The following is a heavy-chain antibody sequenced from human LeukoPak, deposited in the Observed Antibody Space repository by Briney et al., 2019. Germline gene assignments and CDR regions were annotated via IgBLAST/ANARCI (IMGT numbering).Heavy chain of an antibody. CDR1: GGSISSYY. V-gene: IGHV4-4*07. D-gene: IGHD4-17*01. CDR2: IYTSGST. Sequence: SETLSLTCTVSGGSISSYYWSWIRQPAGKGLEWIGRIYTSGSTNYNPSLKSRVTMSVDTSKNQFSLKLSSVTAADTAVYYCARTPNEYGDVRAHAFDIWGQGTMVTVSS. CDR3: ARTPNEYGDVRAHAFDI. J-gene: IGHJ3*02.